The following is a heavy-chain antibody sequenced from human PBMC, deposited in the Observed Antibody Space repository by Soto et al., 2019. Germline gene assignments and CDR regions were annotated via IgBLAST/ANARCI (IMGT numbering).Heavy chain of an antibody. CDR3: AKVEYYYDRFDP. Sequence: QVQLVESGGGVVQPGRSLRLSCAASGFTFSSYGMHWVRQAPGKGLEWVAVISYDGSNKYYADSVKGRFTISRDNSKNPLYLQMNILRAEDTAVYYCAKVEYYYDRFDPWGQGTLVTVSS. D-gene: IGHD3-22*01. CDR1: GFTFSSYG. V-gene: IGHV3-30*18. CDR2: ISYDGSNK. J-gene: IGHJ5*02.